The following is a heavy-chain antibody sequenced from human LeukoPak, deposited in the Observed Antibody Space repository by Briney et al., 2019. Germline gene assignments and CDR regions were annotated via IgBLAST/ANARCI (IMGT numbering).Heavy chain of an antibody. V-gene: IGHV3-23*01. Sequence: GGSLRLSCAASGFTFSSYAMSWVRQAPGKGLEWVSAISGSGGSTYYADSVKGRFTISRDNSKNTLYPQMNSLRAEDTAVYYCAKSTYSSGWSWDYWGQGTLVTVSS. CDR2: ISGSGGST. CDR3: AKSTYSSGWSWDY. D-gene: IGHD6-19*01. J-gene: IGHJ4*02. CDR1: GFTFSSYA.